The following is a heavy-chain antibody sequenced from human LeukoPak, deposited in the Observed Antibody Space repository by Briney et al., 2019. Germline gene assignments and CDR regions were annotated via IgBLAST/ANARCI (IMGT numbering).Heavy chain of an antibody. CDR1: GGSISSGGYS. V-gene: IGHV4-30-2*01. J-gene: IGHJ5*02. CDR2: IYHSGST. CDR3: ARARDGYKSGAPTNWFDP. Sequence: PSQTLSLTCAVSGGSISSGGYSWSWIRQPPGEGLEWIGYIYHSGSTYYNPSLKSRVTISVDRSKNQFSLKLSSVTAADTAVYYCARARDGYKSGAPTNWFDPWGQGTLVTVSS. D-gene: IGHD5-24*01.